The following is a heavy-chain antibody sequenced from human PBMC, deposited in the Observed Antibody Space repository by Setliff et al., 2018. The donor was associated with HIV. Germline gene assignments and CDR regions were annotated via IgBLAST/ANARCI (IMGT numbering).Heavy chain of an antibody. V-gene: IGHV4-61*09. Sequence: SETLSLTCTVSGGSIASGSHYWSWIRQPAGKGLEWIGHIYTTGSTNYNPSLKSRVTISADTSNNQFSLRLTSMTAADTAVYYCAKTSVGATGLYAFDIWGQGTMVTVSS. D-gene: IGHD1-26*01. CDR3: AKTSVGATGLYAFDI. CDR1: GGSIASGSHY. CDR2: IYTTGST. J-gene: IGHJ3*02.